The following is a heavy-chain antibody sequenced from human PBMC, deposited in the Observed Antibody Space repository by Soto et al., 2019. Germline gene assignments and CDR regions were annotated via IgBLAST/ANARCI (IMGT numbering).Heavy chain of an antibody. CDR1: GFTFIMYA. J-gene: IGHJ4*02. CDR3: ARAGWFAEGYFDF. CDR2: INAGNGHT. V-gene: IGHV1-3*01. D-gene: IGHD3-10*01. Sequence: ASVKVSCKASGFTFIMYAIHWVRQAPGQGLEWMAWINAGNGHTTYSQKFQGRVTITRDTSARTVYMELRSLRFEDTATYYCARAGWFAEGYFDFWGQGTPVTVSS.